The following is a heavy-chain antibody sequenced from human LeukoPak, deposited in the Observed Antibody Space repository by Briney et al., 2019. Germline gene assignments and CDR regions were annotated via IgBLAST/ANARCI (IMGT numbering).Heavy chain of an antibody. V-gene: IGHV1-69*04. CDR2: IIPMLGLT. CDR3: VKDGDSSSGHCDY. CDR1: GITFSSYA. Sequence: SVKVSCKTSGITFSSYAMSWVRQAPGQGLEWMGRIIPMLGLTDYAQKFQGRVTITADTSTRTVYMELTSLTSEDTAVYYCVKDGDSSSGHCDYWGQGTLVTVSS. J-gene: IGHJ4*02. D-gene: IGHD6-19*01.